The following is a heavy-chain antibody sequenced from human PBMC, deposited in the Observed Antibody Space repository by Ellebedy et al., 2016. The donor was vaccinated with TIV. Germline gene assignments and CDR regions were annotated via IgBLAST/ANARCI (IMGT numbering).Heavy chain of an antibody. Sequence: GESLKIPCAAPGFTLINYRMSWVRQAPGKGLEWVANIQQDGSEKLYVVSVKGRFTISRDNAKNSLYLQMNSLRAEDTAVYYCARSDYGGTTWGLYYYYGMDVWGQGTTVTVSS. J-gene: IGHJ6*02. CDR2: IQQDGSEK. CDR3: ARSDYGGTTWGLYYYYGMDV. V-gene: IGHV3-7*01. D-gene: IGHD4-23*01. CDR1: GFTLINYR.